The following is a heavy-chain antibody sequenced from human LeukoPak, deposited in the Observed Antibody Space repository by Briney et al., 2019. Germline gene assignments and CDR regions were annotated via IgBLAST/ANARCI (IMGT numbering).Heavy chain of an antibody. Sequence: GASVKVSCTASGYTFTGCYMHWVRQAPGQGLEWMGWINPNSGGTNYAQKFQGRVTMTRDTSISTAYMELIRLRSEDTAVYYCAVYGSGSYYKGYYFDYWGQGTLVTVSS. V-gene: IGHV1-2*02. CDR1: GYTFTGCY. CDR3: AVYGSGSYYKGYYFDY. J-gene: IGHJ4*02. D-gene: IGHD3-10*01. CDR2: INPNSGGT.